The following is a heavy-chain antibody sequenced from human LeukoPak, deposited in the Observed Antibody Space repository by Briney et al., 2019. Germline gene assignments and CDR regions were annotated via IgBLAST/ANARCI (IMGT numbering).Heavy chain of an antibody. J-gene: IGHJ4*02. CDR1: GFTFSTYS. V-gene: IGHV3-21*01. D-gene: IGHD6-13*01. CDR2: ISSSSSYI. Sequence: GGCLRLSCAASGFTFSTYSMNWVRQAPGKGLEWVSSISSSSSYIYYADSVKGRFTISRDNAKNSLYLQMNSLRAEDTAVYYCARLGAAADNFDYWGQGTLVTVSS. CDR3: ARLGAAADNFDY.